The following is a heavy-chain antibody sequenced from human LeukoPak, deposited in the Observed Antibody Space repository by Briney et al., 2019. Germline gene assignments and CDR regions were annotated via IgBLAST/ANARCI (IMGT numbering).Heavy chain of an antibody. J-gene: IGHJ6*03. Sequence: SETLSLTCAVYGGSFSGYYWSWIRQPPGKGLEWIGEINHSGSTNYSPSLKSRVTISVDTSKNQFSLKLSSVTAADTAVYYCARGSTRWLQPRRLYYMDVWGKGTTVTVSS. V-gene: IGHV4-34*01. CDR2: INHSGST. CDR1: GGSFSGYY. CDR3: ARGSTRWLQPRRLYYMDV. D-gene: IGHD5-24*01.